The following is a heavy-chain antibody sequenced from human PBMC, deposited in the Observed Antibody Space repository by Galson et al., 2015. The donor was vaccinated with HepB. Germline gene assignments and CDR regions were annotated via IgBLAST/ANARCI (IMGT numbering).Heavy chain of an antibody. D-gene: IGHD3-10*01. CDR2: IVVGSGNT. Sequence: SVKVSCKASGLTFTSSAVQWVRQARGQRLEWIGWIVVGSGNTNYAQKFQERVTITRDMSTSTAYMELSSLRSEDTAVYYCAAVGSGVYYYGMDVWGQGTTVTVSS. J-gene: IGHJ6*02. CDR1: GLTFTSSA. CDR3: AAVGSGVYYYGMDV. V-gene: IGHV1-58*01.